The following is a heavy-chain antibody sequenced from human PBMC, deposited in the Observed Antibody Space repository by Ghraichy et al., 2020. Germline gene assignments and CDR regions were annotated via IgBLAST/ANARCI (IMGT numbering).Heavy chain of an antibody. CDR2: ISSSSSYI. J-gene: IGHJ5*02. V-gene: IGHV3-21*01. CDR1: GFTFSSYS. D-gene: IGHD6-19*01. CDR3: ATLPGYSSGGSWFDP. Sequence: GGSLRLSCAASGFTFSSYSMNWVRQAPGKGLEWVSSISSSSSYIYYADSVKGRFTISRDNAKNSLYLQMNSLRAEDTAVYYCATLPGYSSGGSWFDPWGQGTLVTVSS.